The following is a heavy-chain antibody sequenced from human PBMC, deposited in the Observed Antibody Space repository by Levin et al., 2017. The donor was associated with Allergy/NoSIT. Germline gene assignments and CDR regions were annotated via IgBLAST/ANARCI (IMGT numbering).Heavy chain of an antibody. D-gene: IGHD5-18*01. J-gene: IGHJ4*02. CDR3: ARMLDTAMVFDY. V-gene: IGHV3-7*01. CDR1: GFTFSSYW. Sequence: GESLKISCAASGFTFSSYWMSWVRQAPGKGLEWVANIKQDGSEKYYVDSVKGRFTISRDNAKNSLYLQMNSLRAEDTAVYYCARMLDTAMVFDYWGQGTLVTVSS. CDR2: IKQDGSEK.